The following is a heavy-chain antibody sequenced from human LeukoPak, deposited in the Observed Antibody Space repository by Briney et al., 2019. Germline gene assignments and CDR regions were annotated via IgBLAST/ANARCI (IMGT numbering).Heavy chain of an antibody. CDR2: IKSKIDGGTT. CDR3: TTLEVVPAAMKGYYYYYGLDV. D-gene: IGHD2-2*01. Sequence: NTGGSLKLSCEASGFTFSNAWMSWVRQAPGKGLEWVGRIKSKIDGGTTDYAAPVKGRFTISRDDSKNTLYLQMNSLKTEDTAVYYCTTLEVVPAAMKGYYYYYGLDVWGQGTTVTVSS. V-gene: IGHV3-15*01. J-gene: IGHJ6*02. CDR1: GFTFSNAW.